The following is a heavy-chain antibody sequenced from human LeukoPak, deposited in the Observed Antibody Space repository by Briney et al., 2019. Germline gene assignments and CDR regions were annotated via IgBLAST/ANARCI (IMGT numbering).Heavy chain of an antibody. CDR2: IYYSGST. CDR3: ARVDGAAADNYYYYGMDV. J-gene: IGHJ6*02. Sequence: SETLSLTCTVSGGSISSSSYYWGWIRQPPGKGLEWIGSIYYSGSTYYNPSLKSRVTISVDTSKNQFSLKLSSVTAADTAVYYCARVDGAAADNYYYYGMDVWGQGTTVTVSS. V-gene: IGHV4-39*01. CDR1: GGSISSSSYY. D-gene: IGHD6-13*01.